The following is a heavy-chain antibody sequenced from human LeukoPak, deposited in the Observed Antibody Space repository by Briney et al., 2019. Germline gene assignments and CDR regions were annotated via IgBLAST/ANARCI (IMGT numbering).Heavy chain of an antibody. J-gene: IGHJ4*02. D-gene: IGHD3-3*01. CDR2: ISAYNGNT. CDR3: ARAPITILGLNDY. CDR1: GGTFSSYT. Sequence: ASVKVSCTASGGTFSSYTISWVRQTPGQGPEWMGWISAYNGNTNYAQKLQGRVTMTTDTSTSTAYMELRSLRSDDTAVYYCARAPITILGLNDYWGQGTLVTVSS. V-gene: IGHV1-18*01.